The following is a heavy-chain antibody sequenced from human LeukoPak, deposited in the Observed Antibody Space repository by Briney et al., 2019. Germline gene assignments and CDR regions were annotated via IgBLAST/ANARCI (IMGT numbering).Heavy chain of an antibody. CDR3: AKWYGPGWFDP. J-gene: IGHJ5*02. CDR2: IIGSAGST. V-gene: IGHV3-23*01. Sequence: XKXLXWVSAIIGSAGSTYYADSVKCRFTISRDNSKNTLYLQMNSLRAEDTAVYYCAKWYGPGWFDPWGQGTLVTVSS. D-gene: IGHD6-13*01.